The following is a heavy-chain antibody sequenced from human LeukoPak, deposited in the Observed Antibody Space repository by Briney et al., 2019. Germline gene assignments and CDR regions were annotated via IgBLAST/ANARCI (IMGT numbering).Heavy chain of an antibody. D-gene: IGHD6-19*01. J-gene: IGHJ2*01. CDR2: ISSSSSYI. V-gene: IGHV3-21*01. Sequence: GGSLRLSCAASGFTFSSYSMNWVRQAPGKGLEWVSSISSSSSYIYYADSVKGRFTISRDNAKNSLYLQMNSLRAEDTAVYYCARVGTRYSSGWRHWYFDLWGRGTLVTVSS. CDR1: GFTFSSYS. CDR3: ARVGTRYSSGWRHWYFDL.